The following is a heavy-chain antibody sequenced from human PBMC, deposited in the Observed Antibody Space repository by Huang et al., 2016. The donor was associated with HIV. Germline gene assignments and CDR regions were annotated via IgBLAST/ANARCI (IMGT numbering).Heavy chain of an antibody. CDR3: AREIMISFGGPFDP. V-gene: IGHV4-34*01. Sequence: QVQLHQWGAGLLKPSETLSLTCAVYGGSFSSYYWNWIRQSPGKGLDGIGQINHRGTTTYNPSLKSRVPMSVDTSKNQFSLKLNAVTAADTAVYYCAREIMISFGGPFDPWGQGTLVTVSS. J-gene: IGHJ5*02. D-gene: IGHD3-16*01. CDR2: INHRGTT. CDR1: GGSFSSYY.